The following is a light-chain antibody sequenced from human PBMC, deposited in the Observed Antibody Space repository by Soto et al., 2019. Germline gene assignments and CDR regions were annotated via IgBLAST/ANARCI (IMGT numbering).Light chain of an antibody. J-gene: IGLJ2*01. CDR1: SSNIGSNY. CDR2: RNN. V-gene: IGLV1-47*01. Sequence: QSVLTQPPSASGAPGQRVTISCSGSSSNIGSNYVYWYQQLPGTAPKLLIYRNNQRPSGVPDRFSGSKSGTSASPAISGLRSEDEADYYCAAWDDSLGVVFGGGTKVTVL. CDR3: AAWDDSLGVV.